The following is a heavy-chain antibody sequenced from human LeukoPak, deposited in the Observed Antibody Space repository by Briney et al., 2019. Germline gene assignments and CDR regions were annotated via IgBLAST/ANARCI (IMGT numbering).Heavy chain of an antibody. CDR1: GYTFTGYY. Sequence: GASVKVSCTASGYTFTGYYMHWVRQAPGQGLEWMGIINPSGGSTSYAQKFQGRVTMTRDTSTSTVYMELSSLRSEDTAVYYCARDLARGRYFLGYWGQGTLVTVSS. CDR2: INPSGGST. J-gene: IGHJ4*02. D-gene: IGHD3-9*01. V-gene: IGHV1-46*01. CDR3: ARDLARGRYFLGY.